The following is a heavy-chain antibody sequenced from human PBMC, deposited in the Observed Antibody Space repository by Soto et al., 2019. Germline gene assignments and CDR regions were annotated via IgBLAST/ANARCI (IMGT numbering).Heavy chain of an antibody. V-gene: IGHV5-10-1*01. CDR1: GYSFTSYW. D-gene: IGHD6-19*01. CDR3: RSVGVTVPHAFDI. Sequence: PGESLKISCKGSGYSFTSYWISWVRQMPGKGLEWMGRIDPSDSYTNYSPSFQGHVTISADKSISTAYLQWSSLKASDTAMYYCRSVGVTVPHAFDIWGQGTMVTVSS. CDR2: IDPSDSYT. J-gene: IGHJ3*02.